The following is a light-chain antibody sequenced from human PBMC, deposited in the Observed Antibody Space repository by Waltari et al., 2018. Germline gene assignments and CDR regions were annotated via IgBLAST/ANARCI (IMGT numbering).Light chain of an antibody. Sequence: QSVLTQPPSASGTPGQRVTISCSGSSSNIGSNTVHWYQQLPGTAPKLLIYTNYHRPSWVPDRFSGSKSGTSASLAISGLQSEDEADYYCGALDDSLNGGLFGGGTKLTVL. CDR2: TNY. CDR3: GALDDSLNGGL. V-gene: IGLV1-44*01. CDR1: SSNIGSNT. J-gene: IGLJ3*02.